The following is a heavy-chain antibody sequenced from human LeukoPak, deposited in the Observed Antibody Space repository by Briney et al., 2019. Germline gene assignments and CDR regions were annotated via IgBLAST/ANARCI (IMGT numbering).Heavy chain of an antibody. J-gene: IGHJ4*02. D-gene: IGHD5-18*01. Sequence: GGALRLSCAASGFTFSSYWMSWVRQSTGKGLEGLANIKQDESEKYYVDSVKGRFSISRDKAQNSLYLQMNSLRAEDTAVYSCARDKTRGLGYSYSKSGNYFDYWGQGTLVTVSS. CDR1: GFTFSSYW. CDR2: IKQDESEK. V-gene: IGHV3-7*01. CDR3: ARDKTRGLGYSYSKSGNYFDY.